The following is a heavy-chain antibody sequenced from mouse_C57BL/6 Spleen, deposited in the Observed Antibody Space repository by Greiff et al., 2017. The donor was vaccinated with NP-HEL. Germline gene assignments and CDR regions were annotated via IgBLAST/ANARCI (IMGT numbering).Heavy chain of an antibody. CDR3: ARHYKYYAMDY. CDR1: GYTFPDYY. D-gene: IGHD2-12*01. V-gene: IGHV1-26*01. J-gene: IGHJ4*01. CDR2: INPNNGGT. Sequence: EVQLQQSGPELVKPGASVKISCKASGYTFPDYYMNWVKQSHGKSLEWIGDINPNNGGTSYNQKFKGKATLTVDKSSSTAYMELRSLTSEDSAVYYCARHYKYYAMDYWGQGTSVTVSS.